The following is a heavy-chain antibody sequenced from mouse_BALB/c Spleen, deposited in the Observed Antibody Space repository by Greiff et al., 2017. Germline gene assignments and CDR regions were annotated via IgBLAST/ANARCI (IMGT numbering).Heavy chain of an antibody. D-gene: IGHD5-1*01. J-gene: IGHJ2*01. CDR3: ARRSTSYFDY. CDR1: GFTFSSYT. Sequence: DVKLVESGGGLVQPGGSLKLSCAASGFTFSSYTMSWVRQTPEKRLEWVAYISNGGGSTYYPDTVKGRFTISRDNAKNTLYLQMSSLKSEDTAMYYCARRSTSYFDYWGQGTTLTVSS. V-gene: IGHV5-12-2*01. CDR2: ISNGGGST.